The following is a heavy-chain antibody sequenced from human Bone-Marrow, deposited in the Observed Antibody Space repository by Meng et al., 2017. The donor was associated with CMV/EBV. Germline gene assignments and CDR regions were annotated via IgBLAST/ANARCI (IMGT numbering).Heavy chain of an antibody. V-gene: IGHV1-18*01. CDR2: ISAYNGNT. Sequence: QVQVVQSGAEVKKAGASVKVSCKASGYTFTSYAMHWVRQAPGQGLEWMGWISAYNGNTNYAQKLQGRVTMTTDTSTSTAYMELRSLRSDDTAVYYCAVTYYYDSSGYYSFDYWGQGTLVTVSS. CDR1: GYTFTSYA. CDR3: AVTYYYDSSGYYSFDY. J-gene: IGHJ4*02. D-gene: IGHD3-22*01.